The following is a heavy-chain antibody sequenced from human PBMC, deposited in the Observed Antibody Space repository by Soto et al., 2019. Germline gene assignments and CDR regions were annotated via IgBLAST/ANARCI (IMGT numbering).Heavy chain of an antibody. V-gene: IGHV4-39*01. CDR2: IYYSGST. CDR1: GGSISSSNYY. CDR3: ASPTLGAFDI. J-gene: IGHJ3*02. Sequence: SETLSLTCTVSGGSISSSNYYWGWIRQPPGKGLEWIGSIYYSGSTSYNSSLKSRVTISVDTSKNQFSLRLRSVTTADTAVYYCASPTLGAFDIWGQGTMVTVSS. D-gene: IGHD3-16*01.